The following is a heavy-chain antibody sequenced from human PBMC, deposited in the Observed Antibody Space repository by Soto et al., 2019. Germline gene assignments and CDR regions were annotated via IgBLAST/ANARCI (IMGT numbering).Heavy chain of an antibody. V-gene: IGHV4-59*01. CDR1: GGSISSYY. Sequence: SETLSLTCTVSGGSISSYYWSWIRQPPGKGLEWIGYIYYSGSTNYNPSLKSRVTISVGTSKNQFSLKLSSVTAADTAVYYCAREASSLWFGEPAPYYYYYMDVWGKGTTVTVSS. J-gene: IGHJ6*03. CDR2: IYYSGST. CDR3: AREASSLWFGEPAPYYYYYMDV. D-gene: IGHD3-10*01.